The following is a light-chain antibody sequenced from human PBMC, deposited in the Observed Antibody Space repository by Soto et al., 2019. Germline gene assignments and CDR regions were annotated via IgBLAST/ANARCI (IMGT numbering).Light chain of an antibody. CDR3: GSYTSSTTEV. V-gene: IGLV2-14*01. Sequence: QSALTQPASVSGSPGQSSTISCTGTSSDVGGYNYVSWYQQHPGKAPKLMIYDVSSRPSGVSNRFSGSKSGNTASLTISGLQAEDEADYYCGSYTSSTTEVFGTGTKVTVL. CDR1: SSDVGGYNY. CDR2: DVS. J-gene: IGLJ1*01.